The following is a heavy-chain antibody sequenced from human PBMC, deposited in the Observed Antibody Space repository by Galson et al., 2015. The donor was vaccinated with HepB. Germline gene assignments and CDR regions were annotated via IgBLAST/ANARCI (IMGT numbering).Heavy chain of an antibody. Sequence: SLRLSCAASGFTFSSYSMNWVRQAPGKGLEWVSYISSSSSTIYYADSVKGRFTVSRDNAKNSLYLQMNSLRAEDTAVYYCARGKYSSSWTSSGWYDYWGQGTLVTVSS. D-gene: IGHD6-13*01. CDR2: ISSSSSTI. CDR1: GFTFSSYS. CDR3: ARGKYSSSWTSSGWYDY. V-gene: IGHV3-48*01. J-gene: IGHJ4*02.